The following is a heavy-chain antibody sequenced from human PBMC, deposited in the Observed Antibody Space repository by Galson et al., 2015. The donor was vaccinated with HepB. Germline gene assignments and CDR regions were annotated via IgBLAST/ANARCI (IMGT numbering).Heavy chain of an antibody. J-gene: IGHJ4*02. D-gene: IGHD1-26*01. V-gene: IGHV1-2*02. CDR3: ARITVGVTDSGY. CDR2: INPNSGGT. CDR1: GYTFSGYY. Sequence: SVKVSCKASGYTFSGYYMYWVRQAPGQGLEWMGWINPNSGGTNYAQKFQGRVTMTRDTSISTVYMELSRLRFDDTAVYYCARITVGVTDSGYWGQGTLVTVSS.